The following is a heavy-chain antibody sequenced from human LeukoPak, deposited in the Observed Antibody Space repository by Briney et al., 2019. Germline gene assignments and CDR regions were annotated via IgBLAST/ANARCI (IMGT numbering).Heavy chain of an antibody. CDR3: ARTVGYCSGGSCYTFDY. CDR1: GGSISSSSYY. Sequence: SETLSLTCTVSGGSISSSSYYWGWIRQPPGKGLEWIGSIYYSGSTYYNPSLKSRVTISVDTSKNQFSLKLSSVTAADTAVYYCARTVGYCSGGSCYTFDYWGQGTLVTVSS. J-gene: IGHJ4*02. CDR2: IYYSGST. V-gene: IGHV4-39*07. D-gene: IGHD2-15*01.